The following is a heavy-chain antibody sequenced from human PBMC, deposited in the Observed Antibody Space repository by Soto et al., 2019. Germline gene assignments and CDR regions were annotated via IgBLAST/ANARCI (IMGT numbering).Heavy chain of an antibody. V-gene: IGHV4-30-2*01. D-gene: IGHD3-3*01. J-gene: IGHJ6*02. Sequence: SETLSLTCAVSGGSISSGGYSWSWIRQPPGKGLEWIGYIYHSGSTYYNPSLKSRVTISVDRSKNQFSLKLSSVTAADTAVYYCARAKAEYYDFWSGYYKGPNYYYYYGMDVWGQGTSVTVSS. CDR3: ARAKAEYYDFWSGYYKGPNYYYYYGMDV. CDR1: GGSISSGGYS. CDR2: IYHSGST.